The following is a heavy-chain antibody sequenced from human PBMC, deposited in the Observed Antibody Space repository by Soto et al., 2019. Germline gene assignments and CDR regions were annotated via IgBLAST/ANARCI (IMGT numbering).Heavy chain of an antibody. V-gene: IGHV1-18*01. Sequence: QVQLVQSGAEVKKPGASVKVSCKASGYTFTSYGISWVRQAPGQGLEWMGWISAYNCNTNYARKLQGRITMTTDTSTSTAYREVRSRRSDDTAVYYWARDGGYSGSYWGQGTLVTVSS. CDR1: GYTFTSYG. CDR2: ISAYNCNT. J-gene: IGHJ4*02. D-gene: IGHD1-26*01. CDR3: ARDGGYSGSY.